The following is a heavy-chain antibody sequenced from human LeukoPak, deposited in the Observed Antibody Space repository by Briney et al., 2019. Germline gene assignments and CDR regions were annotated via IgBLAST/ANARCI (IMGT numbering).Heavy chain of an antibody. D-gene: IGHD2-21*02. CDR3: ARDTATGLDV. V-gene: IGHV3-23*01. Sequence: GGSLRLSCAASGFTFTSYSMNWVRQAPGKGLEWVSTISGGGGSTYYADSVKGRFTISRDNAKKALYLQMNSLRVEDTAVYFCARDTATGLDVWGQGTTVTVSS. CDR2: ISGGGGST. J-gene: IGHJ6*02. CDR1: GFTFTSYS.